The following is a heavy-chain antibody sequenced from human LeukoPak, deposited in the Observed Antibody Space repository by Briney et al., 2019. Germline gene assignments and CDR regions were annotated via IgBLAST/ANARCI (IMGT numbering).Heavy chain of an antibody. CDR2: ISSSSSYI. D-gene: IGHD2-2*01. CDR3: ATGARYVVVPAAPFDY. CDR1: GFTFSSYS. Sequence: GGSLRLSCAASGFTFSSYSMNWVRQAPGKGLEWVSSISSSSSYIYYADSVKGRFTISRDNAKNSLYLQMNSLRAEDTAVCYCATGARYVVVPAAPFDYWGQGTLVTVSS. J-gene: IGHJ4*02. V-gene: IGHV3-21*01.